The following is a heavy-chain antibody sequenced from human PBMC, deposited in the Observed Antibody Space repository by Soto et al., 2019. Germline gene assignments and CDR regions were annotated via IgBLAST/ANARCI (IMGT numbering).Heavy chain of an antibody. J-gene: IGHJ6*02. CDR2: IYYSGST. CDR1: GGSINSSEYY. D-gene: IGHD3-10*01. Sequence: VQLQQSGPGLVKPSQTLSLTCTVSGGSINSSEYYWSWIRQHPGKGLEWIGHIYYSGSTYYNPSLKSRVAISVDTSNNNFSLKLSSVTAADTAVYYCARDVRGSSGRRVYVWGQGTTVTVSS. V-gene: IGHV4-31*03. CDR3: ARDVRGSSGRRVYV.